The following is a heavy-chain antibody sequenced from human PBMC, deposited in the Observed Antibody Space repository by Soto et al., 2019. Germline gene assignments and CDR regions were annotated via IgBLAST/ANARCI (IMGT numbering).Heavy chain of an antibody. D-gene: IGHD3-3*01. CDR1: GYTFTSYY. CDR2: INPSGGST. J-gene: IGHJ5*02. CDR3: ARENYDFWSGYWENWFDP. Sequence: ASVKVSCKASGYTFTSYYMHWVRQAPGQGLERMGIINPSGGSTSYAQKFQGRVTMTRDTSTSTVYMELSSLRSEDTAVYYCARENYDFWSGYWENWFDPWGQGTLVTVS. V-gene: IGHV1-46*03.